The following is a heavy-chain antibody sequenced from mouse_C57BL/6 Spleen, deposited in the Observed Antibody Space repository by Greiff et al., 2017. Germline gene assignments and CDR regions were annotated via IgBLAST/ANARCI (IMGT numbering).Heavy chain of an antibody. Sequence: DVMLVESGEGLVTPGGSLKLSCAASGFTFSSYAMSWVRQTPEKRLEWVAYISSGGDYFYYADTVKGRFTISRDNGRNTLYLQMSSLKSEDTAMYDCASGECEYGGAWFAYWGQGTLVTVSA. CDR1: GFTFSSYA. CDR3: ASGECEYGGAWFAY. J-gene: IGHJ3*01. D-gene: IGHD5-1*01. CDR2: ISSGGDYF. V-gene: IGHV5-9-1*02.